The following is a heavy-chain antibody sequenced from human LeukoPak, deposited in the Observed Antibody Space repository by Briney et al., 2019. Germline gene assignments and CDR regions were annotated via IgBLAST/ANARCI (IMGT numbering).Heavy chain of an antibody. CDR1: GFTFSSYA. CDR3: ARASLLEWLLVDY. J-gene: IGHJ4*02. V-gene: IGHV3-30-3*01. D-gene: IGHD3-3*02. Sequence: GRSLRLSCAASGFTFSSYAMHWVRQAPGKGLEWVAVISYDGSNKYYADSVKGRFTISRDNSKNTLYLQMNSLRAEDTAVYYCARASLLEWLLVDYWGQGTLVTVSS. CDR2: ISYDGSNK.